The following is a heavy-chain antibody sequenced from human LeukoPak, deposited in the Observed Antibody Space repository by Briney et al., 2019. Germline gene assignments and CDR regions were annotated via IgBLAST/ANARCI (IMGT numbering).Heavy chain of an antibody. CDR3: ARAPLTYYYGSGVPRDV. CDR2: ISSSSSTI. V-gene: IGHV3-48*01. Sequence: GGSLRLSCAASGFTFSSYSMNWVRQAPGKGLEWVSYISSSSSTIYYADSVKGRFTISRDNAKNSLYLQMNSLRAEDTAVYYCARAPLTYYYGSGVPRDVWGKGTTVTVSS. J-gene: IGHJ6*04. D-gene: IGHD3-10*01. CDR1: GFTFSSYS.